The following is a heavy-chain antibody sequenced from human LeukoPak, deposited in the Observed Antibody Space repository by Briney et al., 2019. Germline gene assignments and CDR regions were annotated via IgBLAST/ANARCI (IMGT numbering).Heavy chain of an antibody. CDR2: IQPGDSNT. Sequence: KPGESLKISCKGSGYSLTNYWIGWVRQMPGKGLEWMGIIQPGDSNTRYSPSFQGQVTISADKSISTAYLQWSSLKASDTAVYYCARWPGGSTNCYFDYWGQGTLVTVSS. J-gene: IGHJ4*02. CDR3: ARWPGGSTNCYFDY. CDR1: GYSLTNYW. D-gene: IGHD2-2*01. V-gene: IGHV5-51*01.